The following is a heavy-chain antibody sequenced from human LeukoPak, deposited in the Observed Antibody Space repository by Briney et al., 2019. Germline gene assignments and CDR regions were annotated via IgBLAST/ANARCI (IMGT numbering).Heavy chain of an antibody. Sequence: SVKVSCKASGGTFSSYAISWVRQAPGQGLEWMGRIIPILGIANYAQKFQGRVTITADKSTSTAYMELSSLRSEDTAVYYCARASATRDYVDPEFDYWGQGTLVTVSS. D-gene: IGHD4-17*01. CDR3: ARASATRDYVDPEFDY. CDR1: GGTFSSYA. CDR2: IIPILGIA. V-gene: IGHV1-69*04. J-gene: IGHJ4*02.